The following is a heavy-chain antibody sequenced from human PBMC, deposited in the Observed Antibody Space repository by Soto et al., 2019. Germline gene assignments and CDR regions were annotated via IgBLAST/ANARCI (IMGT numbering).Heavy chain of an antibody. D-gene: IGHD2-2*01. CDR2: ISSASSTM. CDR3: PSTIVVNAFDI. CDR1: GFTFGRQS. J-gene: IGHJ3*02. V-gene: IGHV3-48*01. Sequence: EVQLVESGGGLVQPGGSLRLSCVGSGFTFGRQSMNWVRQAPGEGLEWLSYISSASSTMYYADSVKGRFTISRDNAKNSLYLQMNSLRAEDTALYYCPSTIVVNAFDIWGQGTMVTVSS.